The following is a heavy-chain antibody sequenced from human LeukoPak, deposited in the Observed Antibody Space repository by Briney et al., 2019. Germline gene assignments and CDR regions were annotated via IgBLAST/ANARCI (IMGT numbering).Heavy chain of an antibody. D-gene: IGHD5-18*01. Sequence: PGGSLRLSCAASGFTFSSYAMSWVRQAPGKGLEWVSAISGSGGSTYYADSVKGRFTISRDNSKNTLYLQMDSLRAEDTATYYCATYRQIQVPFEFWGQGTLVTVSS. J-gene: IGHJ4*02. CDR2: ISGSGGST. CDR3: ATYRQIQVPFEF. CDR1: GFTFSSYA. V-gene: IGHV3-23*01.